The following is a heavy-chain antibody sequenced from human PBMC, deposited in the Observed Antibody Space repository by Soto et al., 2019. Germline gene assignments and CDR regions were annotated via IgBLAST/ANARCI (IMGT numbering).Heavy chain of an antibody. D-gene: IGHD6-19*01. CDR2: ISASNGNT. CDR3: ARDRGVAPPVAGNTHYYYYMDV. Sequence: QDQLVQSGAEVKKPGASVTVSCKASGYSFTNYGVTWVRQAPGQGLEWMGWISASNGNTHYAQNLQGRATMTTDASTSTAYMELRSLRSDDTAVYYCARDRGVAPPVAGNTHYYYYMDVWGKGTTVTVSS. J-gene: IGHJ6*03. V-gene: IGHV1-18*01. CDR1: GYSFTNYG.